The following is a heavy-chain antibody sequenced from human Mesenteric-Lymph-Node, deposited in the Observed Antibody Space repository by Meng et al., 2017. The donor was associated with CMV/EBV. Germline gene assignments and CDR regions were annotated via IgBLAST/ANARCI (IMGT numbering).Heavy chain of an antibody. CDR3: ARSNFRSSQVDY. D-gene: IGHD3-3*01. J-gene: IGHJ4*02. V-gene: IGHV3-30-3*01. CDR1: GFTFSTYA. CDR2: ISYDGSSK. Sequence: GESLKISCVASGFTFSTYAMHWVRQTPGKGLEWVAIISYDGSSKYYADSVKGRFTISRDNPKNTLYLQMISLRTEDTAVYYCARSNFRSSQVDYWGQGTLVTVSS.